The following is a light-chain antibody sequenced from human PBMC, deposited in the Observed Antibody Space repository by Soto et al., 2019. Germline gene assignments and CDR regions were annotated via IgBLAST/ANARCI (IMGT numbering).Light chain of an antibody. Sequence: QSVLTQPPSASGTPGRRVTIFCSGSSSNIGTNTVIWYQQLPGAAPKLLIYSDNQRPSGVPNRFSGSKSGTSASLAISGLQSEDEADYYCAAWDVSLVVFGGGTKLTVL. CDR3: AAWDVSLVV. CDR2: SDN. J-gene: IGLJ2*01. CDR1: SSNIGTNT. V-gene: IGLV1-44*01.